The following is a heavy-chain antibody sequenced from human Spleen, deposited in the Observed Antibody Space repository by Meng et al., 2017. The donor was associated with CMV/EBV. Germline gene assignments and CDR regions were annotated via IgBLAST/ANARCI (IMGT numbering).Heavy chain of an antibody. V-gene: IGHV6-1*01. D-gene: IGHD2-21*01. CDR1: GDSVSSKSAA. J-gene: IGHJ5*02. Sequence: SQTLSLTCVISGDSVSSKSAAWNWIRQSPSRGLEWLGRTYYRSKWYSEYAVSVKSRIAVNPDTSKNQFSLQLRSVTPEDTAVYYCTRDILGGFDPWGQGTLVTVSS. CDR3: TRDILGGFDP. CDR2: TYYRSKWYS.